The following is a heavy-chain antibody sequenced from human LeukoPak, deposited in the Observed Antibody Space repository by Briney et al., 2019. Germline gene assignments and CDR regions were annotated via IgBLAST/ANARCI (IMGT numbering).Heavy chain of an antibody. CDR3: ARVRYEILTGNTRNDY. CDR1: GYTFTSYG. Sequence: ASVKVSCKASGYTFTSYGISWVRQAPGQGLEWMGWISAYNGNTNYAQKLQGRVTMTTNTSTSTAYMELRSRRSDDTAVYYCARVRYEILTGNTRNDYWGQGTLVTVSS. CDR2: ISAYNGNT. J-gene: IGHJ4*02. D-gene: IGHD3-9*01. V-gene: IGHV1-18*01.